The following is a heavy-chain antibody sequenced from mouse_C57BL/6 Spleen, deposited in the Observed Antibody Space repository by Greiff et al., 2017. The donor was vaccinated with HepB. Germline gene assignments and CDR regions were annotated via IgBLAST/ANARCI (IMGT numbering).Heavy chain of an antibody. CDR3: ARDGSPFDY. V-gene: IGHV1-42*01. CDR1: GYSFTGYY. J-gene: IGHJ2*01. Sequence: EVKLMESGPELVKPRASVKISCKASGYSFTGYYMNWVKQSPEKSLEWIGEINPSTGGTTYNQKFKAKATLTVDKSSSTAYMQLKSLTSEDSAVYYCARDGSPFDYWGQGTTLTVSS. D-gene: IGHD1-1*01. CDR2: INPSTGGT.